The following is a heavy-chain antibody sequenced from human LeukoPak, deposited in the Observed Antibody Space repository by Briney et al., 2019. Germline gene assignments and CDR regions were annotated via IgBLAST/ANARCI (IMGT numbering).Heavy chain of an antibody. V-gene: IGHV7-4-1*02. J-gene: IGHJ5*02. CDR3: ARESGHSSSP. CDR1: GYTFTSYA. Sequence: ASVKVSCKASGYTFTSYAMTWVRQAPGQRLEWVGWINTNTGNPTYAQGFTGRFVFSLDTSVSTAYLQISSLKAEDTAVYYCARESGHSSSPWGQGTLVTVSS. CDR2: INTNTGNP. D-gene: IGHD6-13*01.